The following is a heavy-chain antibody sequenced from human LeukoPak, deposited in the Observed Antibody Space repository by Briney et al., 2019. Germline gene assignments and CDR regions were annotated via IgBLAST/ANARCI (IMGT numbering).Heavy chain of an antibody. CDR1: GFTFSNYD. Sequence: GRSLRLSCAAPGFTFSNYDMHWVRQAPGKGLEWVAVIWFDGSNKFYADSVKGRFTISRDNSKNTLYLQMNSLRAEDTAVYYCASSAGALIDCWGQGTLVIVSS. CDR3: ASSAGALIDC. J-gene: IGHJ4*02. V-gene: IGHV3-33*01. D-gene: IGHD6-19*01. CDR2: IWFDGSNK.